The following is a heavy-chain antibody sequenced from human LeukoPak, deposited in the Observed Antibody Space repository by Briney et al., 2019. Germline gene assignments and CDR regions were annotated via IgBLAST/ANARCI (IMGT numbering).Heavy chain of an antibody. CDR1: GFTFSSYA. J-gene: IGHJ6*03. Sequence: GGSLRLSCAASGFTFSSYAMSWVRQAPGKGLEWVSAISGSGGSTHYADSVKGRFTISRDNSKNTLYLQMNSLRAEDTAVYYCAKDLTAWDYYYYMDVWGKGTTVTVSS. V-gene: IGHV3-23*01. D-gene: IGHD3-9*01. CDR3: AKDLTAWDYYYYMDV. CDR2: ISGSGGST.